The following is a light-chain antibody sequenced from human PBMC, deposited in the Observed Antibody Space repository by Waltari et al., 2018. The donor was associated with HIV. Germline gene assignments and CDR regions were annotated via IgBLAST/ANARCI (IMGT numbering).Light chain of an antibody. J-gene: IGLJ3*02. CDR1: NLGGKS. CDR2: YNS. CDR3: QVWDRSNEHVV. Sequence: SYVLTQPPSVSVAPGAAATISCGAWNLGGKSFHWYKQQPGQAPVLVTRYNSDRPSGITDRISGSNSGHTATLTITSVEAGDEATYYCQVWDRSNEHVVFGGGTELTVL. V-gene: IGLV3-21*04.